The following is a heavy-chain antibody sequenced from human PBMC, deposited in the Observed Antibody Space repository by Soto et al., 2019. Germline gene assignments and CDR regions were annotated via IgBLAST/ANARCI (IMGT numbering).Heavy chain of an antibody. V-gene: IGHV1-2*02. CDR3: ARNMDYYYGRGSGNGHGV. CDR1: GYTFTAYY. Sequence: QVQLVQSGAEVKEPGDSVRVSCEGSGYTFTAYYIHWVRQAPGQGLEWMGWINPKFGDTTYAQDFQGRVSMTRDMSISTVYMELSRLTSDDTAIYYCARNMDYYYGRGSGNGHGVWGQGTTVTVFS. CDR2: INPKFGDT. D-gene: IGHD3-10*02. J-gene: IGHJ6*02.